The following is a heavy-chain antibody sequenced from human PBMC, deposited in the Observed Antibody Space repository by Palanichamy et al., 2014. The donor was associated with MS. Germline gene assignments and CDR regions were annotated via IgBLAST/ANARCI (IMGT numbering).Heavy chain of an antibody. V-gene: IGHV3-48*01. J-gene: IGHJ5*02. CDR1: GFTFSSYS. CDR2: ISSTSNTI. D-gene: IGHD2-15*01. Sequence: EVQLVEVWGEALVRPGGSLRLSCAASGFTFSSYSMNWVRQAPGKGLEWVSYISSTSNTIYYADSVKGRFTISRDNAKNSLYLQMHSLRAEDTAVYYCARARSGGFNWFDPWGQGTLVTVSS. CDR3: ARARSGGFNWFDP.